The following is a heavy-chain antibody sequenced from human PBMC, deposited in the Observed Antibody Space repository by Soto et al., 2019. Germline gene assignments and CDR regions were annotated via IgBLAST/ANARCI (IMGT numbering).Heavy chain of an antibody. CDR3: ARAGAAAGPGS. D-gene: IGHD6-13*01. V-gene: IGHV3-30-3*01. Sequence: QVQLVESGGGVVQPGRSLRLSCAASGFTFSSYAMHWVRQAPGKGLEWVAVISYDGSNKYYADSVKGRFTISRDNSKNPLYLQMNSLRAEDTAVYYCARAGAAAGPGSWGQGTLVTVSS. J-gene: IGHJ4*02. CDR1: GFTFSSYA. CDR2: ISYDGSNK.